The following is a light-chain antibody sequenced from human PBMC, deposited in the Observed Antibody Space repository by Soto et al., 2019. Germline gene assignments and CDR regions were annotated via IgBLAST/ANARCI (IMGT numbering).Light chain of an antibody. CDR1: QAIRND. Sequence: AIQMTQSPSSLSASVGDRVTITCRASQAIRNDLGWFQQKPGKAPKLLIYGASTLQSGVPSRFSGSGSGKDFTLTISSLPPEDFATYYCLQDYNYPWAFGQGTRVEV. CDR3: LQDYNYPWA. CDR2: GAS. J-gene: IGKJ1*01. V-gene: IGKV1-6*02.